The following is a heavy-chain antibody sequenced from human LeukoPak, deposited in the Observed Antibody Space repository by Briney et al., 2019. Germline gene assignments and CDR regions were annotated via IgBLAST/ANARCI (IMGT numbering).Heavy chain of an antibody. CDR3: AKDSLSVTVFGVVIPYFDC. D-gene: IGHD3-3*01. J-gene: IGHJ4*02. CDR1: GFIFSNYA. V-gene: IGHV3-23*01. CDR2: ISAGGDSA. Sequence: GGSLRLSCAASGFIFSNYAMSWVRQAPGKGLEWVSSISAGGDSAYYADSVKGRFTISRVNSKNILYLQMNTLRAEDTAVYYCAKDSLSVTVFGVVIPYFDCWGQGALVTVSS.